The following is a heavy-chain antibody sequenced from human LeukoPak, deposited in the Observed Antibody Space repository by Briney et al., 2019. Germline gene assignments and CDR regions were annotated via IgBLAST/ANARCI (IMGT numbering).Heavy chain of an antibody. CDR2: TFYTWAT. Sequence: SETLSLTCTVSGGSIRSHHWTWIRQAPGKRLEWIGYTFYTWATYYHPSLRSRVTISIDTSKNQFSLKVTSVTTADTAVYYCAKRDRGGWFDPWGQGTLVTVSS. V-gene: IGHV4-59*11. D-gene: IGHD1-1*01. J-gene: IGHJ5*02. CDR3: AKRDRGGWFDP. CDR1: GGSIRSHH.